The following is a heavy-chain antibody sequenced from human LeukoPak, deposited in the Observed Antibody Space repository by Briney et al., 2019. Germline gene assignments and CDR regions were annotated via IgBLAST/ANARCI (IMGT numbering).Heavy chain of an antibody. CDR3: ARDREGYCSGGSCTNFDY. D-gene: IGHD2-15*01. V-gene: IGHV3-21*01. J-gene: IGHJ4*02. Sequence: GGSLRLSCAASGFTFSNYAMSWVRQAPGKGLEWVSSISTSSSYIYYADSVKGRFTISRNNAKNSLYLQMSSLRAEDTAVYYCARDREGYCSGGSCTNFDYWGQGTLVTVSS. CDR2: ISTSSSYI. CDR1: GFTFSNYA.